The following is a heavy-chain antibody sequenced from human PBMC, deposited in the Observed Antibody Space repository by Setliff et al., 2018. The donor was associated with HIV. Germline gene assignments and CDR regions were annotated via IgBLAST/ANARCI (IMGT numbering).Heavy chain of an antibody. CDR3: AKDGDYRNGDYDAFDI. CDR1: GFTFSVHG. D-gene: IGHD4-4*01. V-gene: IGHV3-30*02. Sequence: GGSLRLSCAASGFTFSVHGMHWVRQAPGKGLEWVAFINYDEGSEYYADSVKGRVSISRDNSKNTVDLHMNSLRTEDTAVYYCAKDGDYRNGDYDAFDIWGLGTMVTVS. J-gene: IGHJ3*02. CDR2: INYDEGSE.